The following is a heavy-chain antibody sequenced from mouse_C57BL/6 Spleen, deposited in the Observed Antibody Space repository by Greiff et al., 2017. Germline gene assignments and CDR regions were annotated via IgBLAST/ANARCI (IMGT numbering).Heavy chain of an antibody. D-gene: IGHD1-1*01. CDR1: GYTFTSYW. CDR2: IYPGSGST. J-gene: IGHJ3*01. V-gene: IGHV1-55*01. Sequence: QVQLQQPGAELVKPGASVKMSCKASGYTFTSYWITWVKQRPGQGLEWIGDIYPGSGSTNYNEKFKSKATLTVDTSSSTAYMQLSSLTSEDSAVYYCAREALYYGSSYTWFAYWGQGTLVTVSA. CDR3: AREALYYGSSYTWFAY.